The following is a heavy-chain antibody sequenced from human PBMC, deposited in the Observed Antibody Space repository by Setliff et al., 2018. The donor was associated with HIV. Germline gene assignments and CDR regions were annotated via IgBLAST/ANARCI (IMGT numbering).Heavy chain of an antibody. CDR2: IWYDGGSK. J-gene: IGHJ4*02. D-gene: IGHD5-18*01. V-gene: IGHV3-30*02. CDR3: SKGFRPVDTALVSGPTY. CDR1: GFTFSPYW. Sequence: GGSLRLSCAASGFTFSPYWMHWVRQAPGKGLEWVAVIWYDGGSKYYADSVKGRFIISRDNSKNTLYLQMNSLRAEDTAIYYCSKGFRPVDTALVSGPTYWGQGIRVTVSS.